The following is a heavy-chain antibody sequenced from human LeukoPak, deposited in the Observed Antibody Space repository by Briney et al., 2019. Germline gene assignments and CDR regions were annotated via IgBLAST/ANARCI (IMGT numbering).Heavy chain of an antibody. Sequence: SETLSLTCTVSDGPMISYYWSWIRQPPGKGLEWIGYRYYTGSANYNPSLKSRVSISIDESKNQFSLRLMSVTAADTAVYYCARAGAYDFDLDSWGQGSLVTVSS. CDR3: ARAGAYDFDLDS. J-gene: IGHJ4*02. CDR2: RYYTGSA. D-gene: IGHD3-3*01. V-gene: IGHV4-59*01. CDR1: DGPMISYY.